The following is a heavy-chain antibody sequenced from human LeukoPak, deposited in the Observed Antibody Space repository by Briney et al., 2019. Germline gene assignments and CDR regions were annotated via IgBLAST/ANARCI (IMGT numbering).Heavy chain of an antibody. CDR3: ARAGISYCPLMTYPFDY. CDR1: GFTFDDYG. CDR2: INWNGGST. D-gene: IGHD2-15*01. V-gene: IGHV3-20*04. J-gene: IGHJ4*02. Sequence: GGSLRLSCAASGFTFDDYGMSWVRQAPGKGLEWVSGINWNGGSTGYADFVKGRFTISRDNAKNSLYLQMNSLRAEDTALYYCARAGISYCPLMTYPFDYWGQGTLVTVSS.